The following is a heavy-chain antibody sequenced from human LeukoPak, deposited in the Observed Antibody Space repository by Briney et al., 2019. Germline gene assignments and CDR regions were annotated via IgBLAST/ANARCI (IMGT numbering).Heavy chain of an antibody. D-gene: IGHD3-22*01. CDR2: ISGRGGNT. CDR3: ATGYSDSLRSPLDS. V-gene: IGHV3-23*01. J-gene: IGHJ5*01. CDR1: GITFSSSA. Sequence: GGSLRLSCATSGITFSSSAMDWVRQAPGKGLEWVSSISGRGGNTYYADSVKGRFTISRDDSKNTLFLQMNSLRAEDTAVYYCATGYSDSLRSPLDSWGQGTLVTVSS.